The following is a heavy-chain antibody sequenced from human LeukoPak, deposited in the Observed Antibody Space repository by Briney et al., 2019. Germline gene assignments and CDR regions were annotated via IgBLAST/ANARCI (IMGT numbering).Heavy chain of an antibody. CDR2: ISGDGIYT. D-gene: IGHD5-18*01. Sequence: GGSLRLSCAASGFTFSSYAMTWVRQAPGKGLEWLSAISGDGIYTYYSDSVKGRFTSSRDNSKSTLYLQMNNLRAEDTAVYYCAKNRATGMAFYDYWGQGIQVTVSS. J-gene: IGHJ4*02. V-gene: IGHV3-23*01. CDR1: GFTFSSYA. CDR3: AKNRATGMAFYDY.